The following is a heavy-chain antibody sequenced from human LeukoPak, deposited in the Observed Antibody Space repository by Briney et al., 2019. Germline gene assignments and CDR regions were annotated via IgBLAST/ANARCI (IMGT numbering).Heavy chain of an antibody. CDR1: GYTFNTYG. CDR2: INTDNGNT. V-gene: IGHV1-18*01. J-gene: IGHJ4*02. Sequence: ASVKVSCKASGYTFNTYGISWVRQAPGQRPEWMGWINTDNGNTKYAQKFQGRVTMTTDTSTSTAYMELSSLRSDDTAVYYCAKDMNSWRDGSGLGDYFDYWGQGTLVTVSS. CDR3: AKDMNSWRDGSGLGDYFDY. D-gene: IGHD6-19*01.